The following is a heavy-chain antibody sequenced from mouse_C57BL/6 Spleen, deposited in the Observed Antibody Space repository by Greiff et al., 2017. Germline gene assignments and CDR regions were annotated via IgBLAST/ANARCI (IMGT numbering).Heavy chain of an antibody. CDR3: TLYTTNYAMDY. Sequence: EVQLQQSGAELVRPGASVKLSCTASGFNIKDDYMHWVKQRPEQGLEWIGWLDPENGDTAYASKFQGKATITADTSSNTAYLQLSSLTSEDTAVYYCTLYTTNYAMDYWGQGTSVTVSS. V-gene: IGHV14-4*01. D-gene: IGHD1-1*01. CDR1: GFNIKDDY. J-gene: IGHJ4*01. CDR2: LDPENGDT.